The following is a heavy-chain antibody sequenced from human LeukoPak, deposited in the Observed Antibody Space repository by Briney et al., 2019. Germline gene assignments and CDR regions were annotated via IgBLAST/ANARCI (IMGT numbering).Heavy chain of an antibody. CDR2: ISGSGGST. CDR1: GFTFSSYA. CDR3: AKVASRVAVAGDGRVDY. Sequence: GGSLRLSCAASGFTFSSYAMSWVRQAPGKGLEWVSAISGSGGSTYYADSVKGRFTISRDNSKNTLYLQMNSLRAEDAAVYYCAKVASRVAVAGDGRVDYWGQGTLVTVSS. J-gene: IGHJ4*02. V-gene: IGHV3-23*01. D-gene: IGHD6-19*01.